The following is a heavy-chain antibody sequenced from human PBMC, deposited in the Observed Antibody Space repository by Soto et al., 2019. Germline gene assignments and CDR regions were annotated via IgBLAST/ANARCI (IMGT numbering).Heavy chain of an antibody. J-gene: IGHJ4*02. D-gene: IGHD3-9*01. CDR2: ISSSSSYT. CDR3: ARTGRDILTGYSPLDY. V-gene: IGHV3-11*03. Sequence: PGGSLRLSCAASGFTFSDYYMSWIRQAPGKGLEWVSYISSSSSYTNYADSVKGRFTISRDNAKNSLYLQMNSLRAEDTAVYYCARTGRDILTGYSPLDYWGQGTLVTVSS. CDR1: GFTFSDYY.